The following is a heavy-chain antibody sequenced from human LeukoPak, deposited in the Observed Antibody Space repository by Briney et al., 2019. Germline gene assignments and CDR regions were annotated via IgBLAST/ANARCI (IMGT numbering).Heavy chain of an antibody. V-gene: IGHV3-23*01. Sequence: GGSLRLSCVASGFTFTSYPMTWVRQAPGKGLEWVSAIRGSGGNTYYADSVKGRFTISRDDSKNALYLQMNSLRAEDTAVYYCAKYGGDPPRPHFDYWGQGALVTVSS. J-gene: IGHJ4*02. CDR2: IRGSGGNT. CDR1: GFTFTSYP. D-gene: IGHD2-21*02. CDR3: AKYGGDPPRPHFDY.